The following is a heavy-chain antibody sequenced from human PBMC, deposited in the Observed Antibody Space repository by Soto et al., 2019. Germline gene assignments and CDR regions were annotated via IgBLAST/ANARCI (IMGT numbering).Heavy chain of an antibody. J-gene: IGHJ6*02. V-gene: IGHV3-23*01. D-gene: IGHD2-15*01. Sequence: PGGSLRLSCAASGFTFSSYAMNWVRQAPGKGLEWVSGISGSGVSTYSADSVKGRFTISRDNSKNTLHLQMNSLRAEDTAVYFCAKVRSQYYYYYGMDVWGQGTTVTV. CDR2: ISGSGVST. CDR1: GFTFSSYA. CDR3: AKVRSQYYYYYGMDV.